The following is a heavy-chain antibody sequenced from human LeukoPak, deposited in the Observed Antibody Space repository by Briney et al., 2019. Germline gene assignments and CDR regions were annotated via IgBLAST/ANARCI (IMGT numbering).Heavy chain of an antibody. V-gene: IGHV4-59*08. Sequence: SEALSLTCAVSGGSISGYYWSWIRQPPGKGLEWIGYIFSSGSAAYNPSLRSRVTASIDTSKNQFSLKLSSVTAADTAVYYCARWYCSGGTCFHLDDWGQGTLVTVSS. CDR1: GGSISGYY. J-gene: IGHJ4*02. CDR3: ARWYCSGGTCFHLDD. CDR2: IFSSGSA. D-gene: IGHD2-15*01.